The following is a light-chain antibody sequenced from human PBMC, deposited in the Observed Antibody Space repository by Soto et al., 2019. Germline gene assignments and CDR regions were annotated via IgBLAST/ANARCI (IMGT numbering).Light chain of an antibody. J-gene: IGKJ5*01. V-gene: IGKV3-11*01. CDR1: QSVSSY. CDR3: QHRSNWLT. CDR2: DAS. Sequence: EIVLTQSPATLSLSPGERATLSCRASQSVSSYLAWYQQKPGQAPRLLIYDASNRATGIPARFSGSGSGTDFTLTISSLEPEDVAVYYCQHRSNWLTFGQGTRLEIK.